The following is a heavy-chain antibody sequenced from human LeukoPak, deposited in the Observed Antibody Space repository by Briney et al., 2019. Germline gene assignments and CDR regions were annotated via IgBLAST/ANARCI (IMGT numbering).Heavy chain of an antibody. CDR1: GYTFTRYG. D-gene: IGHD3-22*01. Sequence: ASVRVSCKASGYTFTRYGISWVRQAPGQGLQWLGWISASNGNTNYAQKLQGRVTMTTDTSTSTAYMELRSLRSDDTAVYYCARVPYYYDSSGYYQYYFDYWGQGTLVTVSS. CDR2: ISASNGNT. V-gene: IGHV1-18*01. CDR3: ARVPYYYDSSGYYQYYFDY. J-gene: IGHJ4*02.